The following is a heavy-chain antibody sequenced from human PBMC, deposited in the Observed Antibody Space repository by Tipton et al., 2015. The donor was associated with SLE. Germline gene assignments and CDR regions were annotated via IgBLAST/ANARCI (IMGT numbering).Heavy chain of an antibody. CDR3: TRHLLVPYDSSV. D-gene: IGHD3-22*01. V-gene: IGHV3-23*01. J-gene: IGHJ4*02. CDR1: GFNFRSYA. Sequence: SLRLSCAASGFNFRSYAMSWVRQAPGKGLEWVSAISGSGGSTYYADSVKGRFTISRDNSKNTLYLQMNSLRAEDTAVYYCTRHLLVPYDSSVWGQGTLVTVSS. CDR2: ISGSGGST.